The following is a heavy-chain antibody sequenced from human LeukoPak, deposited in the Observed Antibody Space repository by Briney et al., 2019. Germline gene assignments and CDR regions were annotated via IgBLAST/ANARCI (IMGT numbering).Heavy chain of an antibody. D-gene: IGHD6-6*01. CDR3: ARDMDSSGQYYYYMDV. CDR1: GGSINSDY. J-gene: IGHJ6*03. V-gene: IGHV4-59*01. CDR2: SYYSGGT. Sequence: RSLTCIVPGGSINSDYWGWVRPARAQGLGWIGYSYYSGGTTYNPSLKSRVTISVDRSKNQFSLKLTSVTAADTAVYYCARDMDSSGQYYYYMDVWGKGTTVTVSS.